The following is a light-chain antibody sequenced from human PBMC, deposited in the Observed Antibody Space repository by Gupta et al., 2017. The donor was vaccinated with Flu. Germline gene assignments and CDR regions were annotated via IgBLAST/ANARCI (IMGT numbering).Light chain of an antibody. CDR3: ATWDDSLNGDVV. V-gene: IGLV1-44*01. J-gene: IGLJ2*01. Sequence: SSNIGSHHINGSQQHPRAAPKLLIYFNDQRPPGVPDRFSGSKSGTSASLAISGLQSEDEADYYCATWDDSLNGDVVFGGGTKVTVL. CDR2: FND. CDR1: SSNIGSHH.